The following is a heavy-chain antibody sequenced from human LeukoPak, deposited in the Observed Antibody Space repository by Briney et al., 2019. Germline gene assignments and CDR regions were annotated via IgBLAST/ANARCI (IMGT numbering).Heavy chain of an antibody. CDR3: ARERPVRRNYYYDSSGTMKNWFDP. CDR1: GYTFTSYY. V-gene: IGHV1-46*01. J-gene: IGHJ5*02. D-gene: IGHD3-22*01. CDR2: INPGGGST. Sequence: GASVKVSCKASGYTFTSYYMHWVRQAPGQGLEWMGIINPGGGSTSYAQKFQGRVTMTRDTSTSTVYMELSSLRSEDTAVYYCARERPVRRNYYYDSSGTMKNWFDPWGQGTLVTVSS.